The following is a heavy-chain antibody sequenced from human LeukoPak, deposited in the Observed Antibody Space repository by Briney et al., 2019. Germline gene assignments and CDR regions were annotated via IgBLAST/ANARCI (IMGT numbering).Heavy chain of an antibody. CDR3: ARGLPGIAVKGTNFDY. Sequence: GSLRLSCAASGFTFSSYGMHWIRQPPGKGLEWIGEINHSGSTNYNPSLKSRVTISVDTSKNQFSLKLSSVTAADTAVYYCARGLPGIAVKGTNFDYWGQGTLVTVSS. CDR1: GFTFSSYG. D-gene: IGHD6-19*01. CDR2: INHSGST. V-gene: IGHV4-34*01. J-gene: IGHJ4*02.